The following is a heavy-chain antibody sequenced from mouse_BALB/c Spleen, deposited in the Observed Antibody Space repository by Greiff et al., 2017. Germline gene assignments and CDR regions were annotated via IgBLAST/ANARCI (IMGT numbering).Heavy chain of an antibody. Sequence: EVKLVESGGGLVQPGGSRKFSCAASGFTFSSFGMHWVRQAPEKGLEWVAYISSGSSTIYYADTVKGRFTISRDNPKNTLFLQMTSLRSEDTAMYYCARGFITTSMDYWGQGTSVTVSS. J-gene: IGHJ4*01. V-gene: IGHV5-17*02. D-gene: IGHD1-1*01. CDR1: GFTFSSFG. CDR2: ISSGSSTI. CDR3: ARGFITTSMDY.